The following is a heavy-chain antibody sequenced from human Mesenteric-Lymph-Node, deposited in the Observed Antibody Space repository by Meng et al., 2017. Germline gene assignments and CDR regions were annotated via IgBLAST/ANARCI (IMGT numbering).Heavy chain of an antibody. J-gene: IGHJ3*02. CDR2: IWYDGSNK. CDR3: VGSTSYLGTFDI. CDR1: GFTFSSYG. Sequence: GGSLRFSCAASGFTFSSYGMHWVRQAPGKGLEWVAVIWYDGSNKYYADSVKGRFTISRDNSKNTLYLQMNSLRAEDTAVYYCVGSTSYLGTFDIWGQGTMVTVSS. V-gene: IGHV3-33*01. D-gene: IGHD2-2*01.